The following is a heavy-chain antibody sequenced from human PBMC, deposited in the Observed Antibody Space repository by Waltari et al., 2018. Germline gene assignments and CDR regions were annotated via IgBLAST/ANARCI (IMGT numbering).Heavy chain of an antibody. D-gene: IGHD2-2*02. CDR3: ARDRYCSSTSCYSDGMDV. Sequence: QVQLVQSGAEVKKPGSSVKVSCKASGGTFSSYAISWVRQAPGQGLEWMGGIIPIFGTANYAQKFQGRVTITADESTSTAYMELSSLRSEDTAVYCCARDRYCSSTSCYSDGMDVWGQGTTVTVSS. CDR1: GGTFSSYA. CDR2: IIPIFGTA. J-gene: IGHJ6*02. V-gene: IGHV1-69*01.